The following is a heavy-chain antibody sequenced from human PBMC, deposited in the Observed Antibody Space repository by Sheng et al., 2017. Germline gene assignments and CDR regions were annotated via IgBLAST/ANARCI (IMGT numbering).Heavy chain of an antibody. CDR3: ARGRWELLPQTPYFDY. Sequence: QVQLQQWGAGLLKPSETLSLTCAVYGGSFSGYYWSWIRQPPGKGLEWIGEINHSGSTNYNPSLKSRVTISVDTSKNQFSLKLSSVTAADTAVYYCARGRWELLPQTPYFDYVGPGNPGHRLL. V-gene: IGHV4-34*01. CDR1: GGSFSGYY. J-gene: IGHJ4*02. D-gene: IGHD1-26*01. CDR2: INHSGST.